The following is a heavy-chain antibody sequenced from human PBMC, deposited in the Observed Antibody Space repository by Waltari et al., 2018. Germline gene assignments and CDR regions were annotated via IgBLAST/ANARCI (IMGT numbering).Heavy chain of an antibody. CDR1: GFTFHKYW. Sequence: EVQLVESGGGLVQPGGSLRLPCEASGFTFHKYWMNCVRKPLGRGMGWVPNIKQDESETYYFDSVSGRCPISEDNAKNTLSLQRNGLRADDTAVYYCAITLRNTSDWASYYFYYGMDVWGLGTTVTISS. V-gene: IGHV3-7*02. J-gene: IGHJ6*02. CDR3: AITLRNTSDWASYYFYYGMDV. CDR2: IKQDESET. D-gene: IGHD3-9*01.